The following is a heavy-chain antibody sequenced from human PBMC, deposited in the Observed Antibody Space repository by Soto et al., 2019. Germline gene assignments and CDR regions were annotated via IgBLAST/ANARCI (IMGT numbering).Heavy chain of an antibody. D-gene: IGHD1-26*01. CDR3: IAGTALDSGYYYYYGMDV. J-gene: IGHJ6*02. V-gene: IGHV3-73*01. Sequence: GGSLRLSCAASGFTFSGSAMHWVRQASGKGLEWVGRIRSKANSYATAYAASVKGRFTISRDDSKNTAYLQMNSLKTEDTAVYYCIAGTALDSGYYYYYGMDVWGQGTTVTVSS. CDR1: GFTFSGSA. CDR2: IRSKANSYAT.